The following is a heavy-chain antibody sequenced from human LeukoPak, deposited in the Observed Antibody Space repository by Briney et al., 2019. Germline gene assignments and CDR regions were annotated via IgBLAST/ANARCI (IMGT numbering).Heavy chain of an antibody. V-gene: IGHV4-59*08. D-gene: IGHD3-22*01. CDR2: IYYSGST. J-gene: IGHJ4*02. Sequence: SETLSLTCTVSGGSISSYYWSWIRQPPGKGLEWIGYIYYSGSTNYNPSLKSRVTISVDTSKNQFCLKLSSVTAADTAVYYCARQGRYYDSGGYPDYWGQGTLVTVSS. CDR1: GGSISSYY. CDR3: ARQGRYYDSGGYPDY.